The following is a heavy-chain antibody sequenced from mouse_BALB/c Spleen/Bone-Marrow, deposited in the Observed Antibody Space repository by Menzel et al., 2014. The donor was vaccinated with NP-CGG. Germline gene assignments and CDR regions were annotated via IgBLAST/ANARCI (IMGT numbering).Heavy chain of an antibody. Sequence: VKLQESGPGLVAPSQSLSITCTVSGFSLTNYGLHWVRQPPGKGLEWLVVIWSDGSTTYNSALKSRLSINKDSSKSQVFLKMNSLQTDDTAIYYCARTGTRYAMDYWGRGTSVTVSS. CDR1: GFSLTNYG. V-gene: IGHV2-6*02. CDR2: IWSDGST. D-gene: IGHD4-1*01. CDR3: ARTGTRYAMDY. J-gene: IGHJ4*01.